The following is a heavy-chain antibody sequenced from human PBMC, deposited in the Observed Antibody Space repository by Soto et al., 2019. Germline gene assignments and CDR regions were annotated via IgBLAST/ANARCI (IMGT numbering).Heavy chain of an antibody. V-gene: IGHV1-8*01. CDR2: MNPNRGST. CDR1: GYTFTSYD. D-gene: IGHD3-9*01. J-gene: IGHJ6*03. Sequence: QVQLVQSGAEVKKPGASVKVSCKASGYTFTSYDINWVRQATGQGLEWMGWMNPNRGSTGYAQKFQGRVTMTRNTSISTADMELSSLRSEDTAVYYCARGPINYDILTGPKSHYMDVWGKGTTVTVSS. CDR3: ARGPINYDILTGPKSHYMDV.